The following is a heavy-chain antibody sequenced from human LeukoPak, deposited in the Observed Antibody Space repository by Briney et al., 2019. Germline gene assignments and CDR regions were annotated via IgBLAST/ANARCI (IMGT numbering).Heavy chain of an antibody. CDR3: ARSRYNDAFDI. CDR1: GFTFCSYS. Sequence: GGSLRLSCAASGFTFCSYSMNWVRQAPGKGLEWVSYISSSSSTIYYADSVKGRFTISRDNAKNSLYLQMNSLRAEDTAVYYCARSRYNDAFDIWGQGTMVTVSS. J-gene: IGHJ3*02. CDR2: ISSSSSTI. D-gene: IGHD5-24*01. V-gene: IGHV3-48*04.